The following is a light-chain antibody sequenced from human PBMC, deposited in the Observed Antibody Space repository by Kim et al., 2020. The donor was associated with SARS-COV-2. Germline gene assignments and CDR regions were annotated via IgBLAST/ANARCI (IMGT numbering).Light chain of an antibody. V-gene: IGLV7-43*01. CDR3: LLYYGGGQRL. CDR1: TGADTSNYY. CDR2: STT. J-gene: IGLJ2*01. Sequence: GRAVTLTCAPSTGADTSNYYPNWFQQKPGQAPRALIDSTTNRHSWTPARFSGSLLGGRAVLTLSGVQPEDEAEYYCLLYYGGGQRLFGGGTKLTVL.